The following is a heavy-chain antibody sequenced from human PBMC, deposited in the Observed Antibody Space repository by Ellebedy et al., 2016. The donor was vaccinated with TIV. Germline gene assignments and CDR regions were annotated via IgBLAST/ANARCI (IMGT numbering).Heavy chain of an antibody. J-gene: IGHJ3*02. CDR2: INYSGST. D-gene: IGHD6-13*01. Sequence: ESLKISCTVSGGSISSSSYYWGWIRQPPGKGLEWIGSINYSGSTYYNPSLNSRVTISVDTSKNQFSLKLSSVTAADTAVYYCARHVVAAASPMTYDAFDIWGQGTMVTVSS. CDR1: GGSISSSSYY. V-gene: IGHV4-39*01. CDR3: ARHVVAAASPMTYDAFDI.